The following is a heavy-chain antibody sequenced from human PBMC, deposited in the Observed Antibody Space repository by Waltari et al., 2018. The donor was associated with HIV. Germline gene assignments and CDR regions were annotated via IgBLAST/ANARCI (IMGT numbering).Heavy chain of an antibody. V-gene: IGHV4-61*02. CDR1: GGSISSGSYY. CDR2: IYTSGST. D-gene: IGHD3-22*01. J-gene: IGHJ3*02. Sequence: QVQLQESGPGLVKPSQTLSLTCTVSGGSISSGSYYWSWIRQPAEKGLEWIGRIYTSGSTNYNPSLKSRVTISVDTSKNQFSLKLSSVTAADTAVYYCARDRNYYYDSSGYFFNAFDIWGQGTMVTVSS. CDR3: ARDRNYYYDSSGYFFNAFDI.